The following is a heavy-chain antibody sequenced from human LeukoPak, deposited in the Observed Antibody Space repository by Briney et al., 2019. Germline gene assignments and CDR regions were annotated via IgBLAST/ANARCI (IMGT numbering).Heavy chain of an antibody. Sequence: GGSLRLSCAASGFTFSSYAMSWVRQAPGKGLEWVSSISSSSSYIYYADSVKGRFTISRDNAKNSLYQQMNSLRAEDTAVYYCARAPEESSSETGTYLDYWGQGTLVTVSS. CDR1: GFTFSSYA. V-gene: IGHV3-21*01. D-gene: IGHD6-13*01. CDR3: ARAPEESSSETGTYLDY. CDR2: ISSSSSYI. J-gene: IGHJ4*02.